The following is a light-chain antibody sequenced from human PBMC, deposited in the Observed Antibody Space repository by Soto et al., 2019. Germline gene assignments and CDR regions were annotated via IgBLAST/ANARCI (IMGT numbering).Light chain of an antibody. Sequence: DIVMTQSPDSLAVSLGERATINCKPSQSVLYSSNNKNYLAWYQQKPGQPPKLLIYWASTRAAWVPDRFSGSGSGTDFTLTISSLQAEDVAVYYCQQYDNTPITFGQGTRLEIK. CDR3: QQYDNTPIT. J-gene: IGKJ5*01. CDR2: WAS. V-gene: IGKV4-1*01. CDR1: QSVLYSSNNKNY.